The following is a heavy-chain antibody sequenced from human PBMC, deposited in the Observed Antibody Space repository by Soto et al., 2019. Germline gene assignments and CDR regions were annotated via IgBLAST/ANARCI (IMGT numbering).Heavy chain of an antibody. J-gene: IGHJ4*02. D-gene: IGHD1-26*01. CDR2: INPNSGGT. Sequence: ASVKVSCKASGYTFTGYYMHWVRQAPGQGLEWMGWINPNSGGTNYAQKLQGRVTMTRDTSISTAYMELSRLRSDDTAVYYCARGGGIVGATWYYFDYWGQGTLVTVSS. V-gene: IGHV1-2*02. CDR3: ARGGGIVGATWYYFDY. CDR1: GYTFTGYY.